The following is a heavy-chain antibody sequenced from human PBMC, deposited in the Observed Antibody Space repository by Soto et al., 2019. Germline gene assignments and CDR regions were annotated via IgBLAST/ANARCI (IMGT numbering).Heavy chain of an antibody. CDR2: SYYTGST. V-gene: IGHV4-30-4*01. J-gene: IGHJ4*02. CDR3: ARDDGYYRLYDY. Sequence: QVRLQESGPGLVKPSQTLSLTCTVSGGSISSGDYFWSWVRQPPGKGLEWIGYSYYTGSTSYNPSLKSRITMSVDTSKNQFSLNVSSVTAADTAVYFCARDDGYYRLYDYWGQGTLVTVSS. D-gene: IGHD3-3*01. CDR1: GGSISSGDYF.